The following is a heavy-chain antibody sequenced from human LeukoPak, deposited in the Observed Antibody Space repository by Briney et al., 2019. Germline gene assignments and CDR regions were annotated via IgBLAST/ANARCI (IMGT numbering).Heavy chain of an antibody. CDR1: GFTFSSYW. J-gene: IGHJ4*02. Sequence: GGSLRLSCAASGFTFSSYWMSWVRQAPGKGLEWVANIKQDGSEKYYVDSVKGRFTIPRDNAKNSLYLQMNSLGAEDTAVYYCARDGDYDFWSGSHGFDYWGQGTLVTVSS. CDR3: ARDGDYDFWSGSHGFDY. CDR2: IKQDGSEK. D-gene: IGHD3-3*01. V-gene: IGHV3-7*01.